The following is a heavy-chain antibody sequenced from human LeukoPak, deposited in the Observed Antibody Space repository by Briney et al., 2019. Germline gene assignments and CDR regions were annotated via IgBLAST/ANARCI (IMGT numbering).Heavy chain of an antibody. Sequence: SETLSLTCTVSGGSISSGSYYWGWIRQPPGKGLEWIASFYYGGSSYYSGTTHYNPSLKSRVFISVDTSKNQFFVNLTSVNTADTAVYYCAGRAMVRGVIRSYWGQGTLVTVSS. CDR1: GGSISSGSYY. CDR3: AGRAMVRGVIRSY. CDR2: SYYSGTT. V-gene: IGHV4-39*01. D-gene: IGHD3-10*01. J-gene: IGHJ4*02.